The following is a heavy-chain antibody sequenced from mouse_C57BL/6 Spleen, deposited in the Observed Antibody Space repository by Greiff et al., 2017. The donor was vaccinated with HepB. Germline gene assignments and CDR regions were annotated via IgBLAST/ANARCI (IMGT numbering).Heavy chain of an antibody. CDR2: IDPSDSYT. V-gene: IGHV1-50*01. Sequence: QVQLQQPGAELVKPGASVKLSCKASGYTFTSYWMQWVKQRPGQGLEWIGEIDPSDSYTNYNQKFKGKATLTVDTSSSTAYMQLSSLTSEDSAVYYWARKRDYDYDGYAMDYWGQGTSVTVSS. J-gene: IGHJ4*01. CDR3: ARKRDYDYDGYAMDY. D-gene: IGHD2-4*01. CDR1: GYTFTSYW.